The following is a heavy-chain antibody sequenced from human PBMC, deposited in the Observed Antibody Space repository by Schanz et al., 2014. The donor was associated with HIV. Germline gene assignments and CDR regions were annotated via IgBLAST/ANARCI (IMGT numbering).Heavy chain of an antibody. CDR3: AKTTWGRRVDAFDI. CDR1: GFTFSSYG. D-gene: IGHD3-16*01. CDR2: VWYDGSNK. V-gene: IGHV3-33*06. Sequence: QVQLVESGGGVVQPGRSLRLSCAASGFTFSSYGMHWVRQAPGKGLEWVALVWYDGSNKYYVDSVKGRFTISRDNSKNTLHLQMNSLRAEDTAVYYCAKTTWGRRVDAFDIWGQGTMVTVSS. J-gene: IGHJ3*02.